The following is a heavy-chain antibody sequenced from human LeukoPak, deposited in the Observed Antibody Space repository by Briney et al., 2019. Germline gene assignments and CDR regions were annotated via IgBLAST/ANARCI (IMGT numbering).Heavy chain of an antibody. D-gene: IGHD3-3*01. J-gene: IGHJ4*02. CDR2: IYYSGST. CDR3: ARSSYYDFWSGYPSGGSAYFDY. V-gene: IGHV4-59*08. Sequence: SETLSLTCTVSGDSISSYYWSWIRQPPGKGLEWIGYIYYSGSTNYNPSLKSRVTISVDTSKNQFSLKLSSVTAADTAVYYCARSSYYDFWSGYPSGGSAYFDYWGQGTLVTVSS. CDR1: GDSISSYY.